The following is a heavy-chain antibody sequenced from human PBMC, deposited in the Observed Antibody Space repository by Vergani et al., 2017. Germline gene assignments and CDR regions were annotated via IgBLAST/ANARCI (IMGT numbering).Heavy chain of an antibody. D-gene: IGHD5-18*01. CDR1: GYTFTGYY. Sequence: QVQLVQSGAEVKKPGASVKVSCKASGYTFTGYYMNWVRQAPGQGLEWMGWINPNSGGTNYAQKFQGRVTMTRDTSISTAYMELSRLRSDDTAVYYCARVVFSPGYSYGLSGDYWGQGTLVTVSS. V-gene: IGHV1-2*02. J-gene: IGHJ4*02. CDR3: ARVVFSPGYSYGLSGDY. CDR2: INPNSGGT.